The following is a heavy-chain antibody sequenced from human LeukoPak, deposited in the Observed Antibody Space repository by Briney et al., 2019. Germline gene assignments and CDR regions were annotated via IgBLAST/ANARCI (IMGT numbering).Heavy chain of an antibody. D-gene: IGHD5/OR15-5a*01. CDR3: ARGAVSSYYYYMDV. J-gene: IGHJ6*03. Sequence: SETLSLTCTVSGGSISSYYWNWIRQPAGKGQEWIGHIYTSGSTNYNPSLKSRVTMSVDTSKNQFSLKLTSVTAADTAVYYCARGAVSSYYYYMDVWGRGTTVTISS. CDR1: GGSISSYY. CDR2: IYTSGST. V-gene: IGHV4-4*07.